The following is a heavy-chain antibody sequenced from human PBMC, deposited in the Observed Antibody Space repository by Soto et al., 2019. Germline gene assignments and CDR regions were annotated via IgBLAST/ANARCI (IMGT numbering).Heavy chain of an antibody. D-gene: IGHD2-15*01. CDR3: ARDGCSGGSCYMFDY. J-gene: IGHJ4*02. CDR1: GGSVSSGSYY. V-gene: IGHV4-61*01. CDR2: IYYSGST. Sequence: SGTLDLTCTVSGGSVSSGSYYWSWIRQPPGKGLEWIGYIYYSGSTNYSPSLKSRVTISVDTSKNQFSLKLSSVTAADTAVYYCARDGCSGGSCYMFDYWGQGTLVTVSS.